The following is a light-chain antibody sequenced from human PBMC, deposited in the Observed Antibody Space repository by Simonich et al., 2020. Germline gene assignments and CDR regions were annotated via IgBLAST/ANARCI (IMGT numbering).Light chain of an antibody. CDR2: QDS. CDR3: YSAADNNLV. V-gene: IGLV3-27*01. J-gene: IGLJ3*02. Sequence: SYELTQPSSVSVSPGQTARITCSGDVLAKKYARGFQQKPGQAPVLVIFQDSERPSGIPERFSGSSSGTTVTLTISGAQVEDEADYYCYSAADNNLVFGGGTKLTVL. CDR1: VLAKKY.